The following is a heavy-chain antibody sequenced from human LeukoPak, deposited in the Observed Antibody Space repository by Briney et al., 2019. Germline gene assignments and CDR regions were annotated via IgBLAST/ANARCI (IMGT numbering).Heavy chain of an antibody. D-gene: IGHD3-22*01. CDR3: ARGDYYDSSGYYYSLSSWYYYGMDV. Sequence: PSETLSLTCTVSGGSISSYYWSWIRQPPGKGLEWIGYIYYSGSTNYNPSLKSRVTISVDTSKNQFSLKLSSVIAADTAVYYCARGDYYDSSGYYYSLSSWYYYGMDVWGQGTTVTVSS. CDR1: GGSISSYY. CDR2: IYYSGST. J-gene: IGHJ6*02. V-gene: IGHV4-59*01.